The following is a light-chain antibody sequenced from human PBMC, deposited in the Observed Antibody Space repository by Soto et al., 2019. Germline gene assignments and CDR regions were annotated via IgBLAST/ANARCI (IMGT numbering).Light chain of an antibody. CDR2: EVS. V-gene: IGLV2-8*01. Sequence: QSVLTQPASVSGSPGQSITISCTGTSSDVGSYNYVSWFQQHPGKAPKLMIYEVSKRPSGVPDRFSGSKSGNTASLTVSGLQAEDEADYYCNSYAGSNNWAFGGGTKLTVL. CDR3: NSYAGSNNWA. J-gene: IGLJ3*02. CDR1: SSDVGSYNY.